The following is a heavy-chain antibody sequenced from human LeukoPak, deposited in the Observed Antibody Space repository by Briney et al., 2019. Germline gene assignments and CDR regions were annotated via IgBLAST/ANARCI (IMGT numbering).Heavy chain of an antibody. V-gene: IGHV4-59*08. CDR3: ARHTYARPFDS. CDR2: IYYTGNT. Sequence: SETLSLTCAVYGGSFSGYYWSWIRQPPGKGLEWIGYIYYTGNTNYNPSLKSRVTISIDPSKNQFSLNVNSVTAADTAVYYCARHTYARPFDSWGQGTLVTVSS. J-gene: IGHJ4*02. D-gene: IGHD6-6*01. CDR1: GGSFSGYY.